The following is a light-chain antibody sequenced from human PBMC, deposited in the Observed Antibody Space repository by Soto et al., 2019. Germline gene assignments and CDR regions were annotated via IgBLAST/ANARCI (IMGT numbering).Light chain of an antibody. CDR3: SSYTSSGTRV. CDR1: SSDVGGYGY. J-gene: IGLJ1*01. Sequence: QSALTQPASVSGSPGQSITISCTGTSSDVGGYGYVSWYQQHPGKAPKLMIYDVSDRPSGVSNRFSGSKSGNTASLTISGLQAEDEADYYCSSYTSSGTRVFGTGTKVTVL. V-gene: IGLV2-14*01. CDR2: DVS.